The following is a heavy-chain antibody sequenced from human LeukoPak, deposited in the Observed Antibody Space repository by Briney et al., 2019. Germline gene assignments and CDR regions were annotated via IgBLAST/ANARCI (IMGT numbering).Heavy chain of an antibody. CDR1: GFNFNDYA. CDR3: ARESLDRHDSSGYHSAEYFQF. D-gene: IGHD3-22*01. V-gene: IGHV3-48*02. Sequence: GGSLRLSCAASGFNFNDYAMNWVRQAPGKGLEWVSYISARSSATYYADSVKDRFTISRDNARNSLYLQMNSLRDEDTAIYYCARESLDRHDSSGYHSAEYFQFWGQGTLVIVSS. CDR2: ISARSSAT. J-gene: IGHJ1*01.